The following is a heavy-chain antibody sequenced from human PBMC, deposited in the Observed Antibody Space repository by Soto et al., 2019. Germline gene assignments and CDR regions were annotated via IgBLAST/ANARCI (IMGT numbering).Heavy chain of an antibody. CDR1: GGSISSYF. CDR3: ARDLAAVPRAFDY. CDR2: VYYTGTT. Sequence: PSETLSLTCTVSGGSISSYFYIWVRQPPGKGLEWIGSVYYTGTTDYNPSLKSRVTISVGTSKTQFSLNLRSVTAADTAVYYCARDLAAVPRAFDYWGRGTLVTVSS. J-gene: IGHJ4*02. V-gene: IGHV4-59*01. D-gene: IGHD6-13*01.